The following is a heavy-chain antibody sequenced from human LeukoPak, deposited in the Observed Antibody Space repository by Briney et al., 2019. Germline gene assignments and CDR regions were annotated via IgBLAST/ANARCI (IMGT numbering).Heavy chain of an antibody. CDR1: RGSITGDRHY. V-gene: IGHV4-61*09. D-gene: IGHD3-22*01. CDR2: VSANGSN. CDR3: ARANYYDSTGCYHDY. J-gene: IGHJ4*02. Sequence: SETLSLTCSVYRGSITGDRHYWTWLRQTAGKGLEWIGHVSANGSNTYNPALKSRVAISVDTSKKKFFLRLDSVTAADTAVYYCARANYYDSTGCYHDYWGQGTLVTVSS.